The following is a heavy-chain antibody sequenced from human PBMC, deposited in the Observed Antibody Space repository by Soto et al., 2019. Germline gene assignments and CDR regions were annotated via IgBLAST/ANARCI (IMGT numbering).Heavy chain of an antibody. CDR3: ARESNRLLWFGELSYFDY. V-gene: IGHV1-3*01. D-gene: IGHD3-10*01. Sequence: ASVKVSCKASGYTFTSYAMHWVRQAPGQRLEWMGWINAGNGNTKYSQKFQGRVTITRDTSASTAYMELSSLRSEDTAVYYCARESNRLLWFGELSYFDYWGQGTLVTVSS. CDR2: INAGNGNT. J-gene: IGHJ4*02. CDR1: GYTFTSYA.